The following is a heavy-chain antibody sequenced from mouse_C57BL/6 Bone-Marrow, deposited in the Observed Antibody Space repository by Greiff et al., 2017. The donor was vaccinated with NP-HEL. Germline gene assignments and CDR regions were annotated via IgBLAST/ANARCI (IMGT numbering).Heavy chain of an antibody. Sequence: EVKVEESGPSLVRPSQTLSLTCTVTGFSINSDCYWIWIRQFPGNKLEYIGYTFYSGITYYNPSLESRTYITRDTSKNQFSLKLSSVTTEDTATYYCARDTIYYYGRYAMVYWGQGTSVTVSS. J-gene: IGHJ4*01. CDR1: GFSINSDCY. CDR3: ARDTIYYYGRYAMVY. CDR2: TFYSGIT. D-gene: IGHD1-1*01. V-gene: IGHV3-3*01.